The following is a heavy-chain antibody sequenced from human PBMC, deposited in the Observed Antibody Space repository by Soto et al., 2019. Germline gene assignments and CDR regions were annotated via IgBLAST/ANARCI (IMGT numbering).Heavy chain of an antibody. CDR2: IYHSGST. CDR3: ARGQSVGAMNWFDP. CDR1: GGSISSGGYS. D-gene: IGHD1-26*01. J-gene: IGHJ5*02. V-gene: IGHV4-30-2*01. Sequence: SETLSLTCAVSGGSISSGGYSWSWIRQPPGKGLEWIGYIYHSGSTYYNPSLKSRVTISVDRSKNQFSLKLSSVTAADTAVYYCARGQSVGAMNWFDPWGQGTLVTVSS.